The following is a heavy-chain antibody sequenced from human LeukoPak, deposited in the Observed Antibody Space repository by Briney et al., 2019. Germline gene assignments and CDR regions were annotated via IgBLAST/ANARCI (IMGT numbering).Heavy chain of an antibody. Sequence: PGGSLRLSCAASGFTFSSYAMHWVLQAPGKGLEWVAVISDDGSNKYYTDSVKGRFTISRDNSKNTLYLQMNSLRAEDTAVYYCARAPSGWYGPHYFDYWGQGTLVTVSS. J-gene: IGHJ4*02. CDR1: GFTFSSYA. V-gene: IGHV3-30*04. CDR2: ISDDGSNK. D-gene: IGHD6-19*01. CDR3: ARAPSGWYGPHYFDY.